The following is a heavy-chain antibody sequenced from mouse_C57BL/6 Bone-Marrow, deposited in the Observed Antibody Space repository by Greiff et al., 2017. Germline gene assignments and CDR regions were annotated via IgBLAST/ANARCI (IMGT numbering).Heavy chain of an antibody. CDR1: GFNIKDDY. Sequence: LVESGAELVRPGASVKLSCTASGFNIKDDYMHWVKQRPEQGLEWIGWIDPENGDTEYASKFQGKATITADTSSNTAYLQLSSLTSEDTAVYYCTTLYYGSSYFDYWGQGTTLTVSS. V-gene: IGHV14-4*01. CDR3: TTLYYGSSYFDY. CDR2: IDPENGDT. J-gene: IGHJ2*01. D-gene: IGHD1-1*01.